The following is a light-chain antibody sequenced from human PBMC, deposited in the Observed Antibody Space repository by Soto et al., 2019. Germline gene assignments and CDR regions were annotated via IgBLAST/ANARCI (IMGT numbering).Light chain of an antibody. CDR1: QSVSNSN. CDR3: QQYSSSPLT. CDR2: GAS. Sequence: EIVLTQSPGTLSLSPGERATLSCSASQSVSNSNLAWYHPKPVQAPRLLMYGASTRGAGIPDRLSGSGSGTDFTLHIRRLEPDDFEVYYCQQYSSSPLTFGGGTQVEIK. J-gene: IGKJ4*01. V-gene: IGKV3-20*01.